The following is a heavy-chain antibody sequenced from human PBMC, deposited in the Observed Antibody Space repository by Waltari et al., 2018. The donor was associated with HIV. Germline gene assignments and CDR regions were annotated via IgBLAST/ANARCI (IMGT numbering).Heavy chain of an antibody. J-gene: IGHJ4*02. CDR1: GFTFSSYW. CDR3: ARKVGDY. CDR2: IKQDGSQI. Sequence: EVQLVESGGGLVQPGGSLRLSCAASGFTFSSYWMSWIRQAPGKGLEWVAKIKQDGSQIYYVDSVKGRFTISRDNGKNSVYLQMNSLRAEDTAVYYCARKVGDYWGQGTLVTVSS. V-gene: IGHV3-7*01.